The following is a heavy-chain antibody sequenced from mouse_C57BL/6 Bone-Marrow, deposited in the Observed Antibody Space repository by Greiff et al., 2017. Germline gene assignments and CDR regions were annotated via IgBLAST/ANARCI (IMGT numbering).Heavy chain of an antibody. CDR1: GYSITSGYD. CDR2: ISYNGST. Sequence: EVQLVESGPGMVKPSQSLSLTCTVPGYSITSGYDWHWIRHFPGNKLEWMGHISYNGSTNYNPSLKSRISITHDTSKNHFFLNLNSVTTEDTATYYCARACYLWFAYWGQGTLVTVSA. D-gene: IGHD2-12*01. CDR3: ARACYLWFAY. J-gene: IGHJ3*01. V-gene: IGHV3-1*01.